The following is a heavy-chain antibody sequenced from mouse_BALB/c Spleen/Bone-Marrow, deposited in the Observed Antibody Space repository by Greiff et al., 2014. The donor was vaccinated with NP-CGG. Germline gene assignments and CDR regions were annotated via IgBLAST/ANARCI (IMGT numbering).Heavy chain of an antibody. V-gene: IGHV1-54*01. CDR3: ARFGRYYFDY. CDR2: INPGSGGA. CDR1: GYAFTNYL. Sequence: VQVVESGAELVRPGTAVNVSCKASGYAFTNYLIEWVKQRPGQGLEWIGVINPGSGGANYNEKFKGKATLTADKSSSTAYMQLSSLTSDDSAVYFCARFGRYYFDYWGQGTTLTGSS. J-gene: IGHJ2*01.